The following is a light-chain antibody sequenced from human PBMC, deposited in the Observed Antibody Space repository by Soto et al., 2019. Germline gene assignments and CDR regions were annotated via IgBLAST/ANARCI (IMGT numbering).Light chain of an antibody. V-gene: IGKV1-39*01. CDR3: QQSYSTLPLT. J-gene: IGKJ4*01. Sequence: DIQMTQSPSSLSASVGDRVTITCRASQSISSYLNWYQQKPGKAPKVLIYAASSLQSAVPSRFSGSGSGTDFTLTISSLQPEDFATYYCQQSYSTLPLTFGGGTKVEIK. CDR1: QSISSY. CDR2: AAS.